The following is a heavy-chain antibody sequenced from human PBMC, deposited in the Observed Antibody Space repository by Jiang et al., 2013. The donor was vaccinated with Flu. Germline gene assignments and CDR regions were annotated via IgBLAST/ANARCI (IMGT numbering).Heavy chain of an antibody. Sequence: SGAEVKKPGASVKVSCKASGYTFTSYGISWVRQAPGQGLEWMGWISAYNGNTNYAQKLQGRVTMTTDTSTSTAYMELRSLRSDDTAVYYCARVGLFIREGGTHDAFDIWGQGTMVTVSS. J-gene: IGHJ3*02. CDR3: ARVGLFIREGGTHDAFDI. D-gene: IGHD1-26*01. CDR2: ISAYNGNT. CDR1: GYTFTSYG. V-gene: IGHV1-18*01.